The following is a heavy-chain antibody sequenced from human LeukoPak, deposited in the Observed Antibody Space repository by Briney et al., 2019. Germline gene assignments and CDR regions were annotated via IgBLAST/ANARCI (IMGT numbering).Heavy chain of an antibody. CDR1: GFTFSSYA. CDR2: IYSGGST. V-gene: IGHV3-66*02. D-gene: IGHD3-16*02. J-gene: IGHJ4*02. Sequence: GGSLRLSCAASGFTFSSYAMSWVRQAPGKGLEWVSVIYSGGSTYYADSVKGRFTISRDNSKNTLYLQMNSLRAEDTAVYYCARASGAVIPYYFDYWGQGTLVTVSS. CDR3: ARASGAVIPYYFDY.